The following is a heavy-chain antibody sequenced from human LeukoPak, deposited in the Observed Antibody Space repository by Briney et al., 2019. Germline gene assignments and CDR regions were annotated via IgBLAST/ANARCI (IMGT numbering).Heavy chain of an antibody. CDR1: GYTFTSYD. CDR2: MNPNSGNT. V-gene: IGHV1-8*01. D-gene: IGHD3-22*01. Sequence: GASVKVSCKASGYTFTSYDINWVRQATGQGLEGMGGMNPNSGNTGYAQKFQGRVTMTRNTSISTAYMELSSLRSEDTAVYYCARGQGSYYYDSSDAFDIWGQGTMVTVSS. CDR3: ARGQGSYYYDSSDAFDI. J-gene: IGHJ3*02.